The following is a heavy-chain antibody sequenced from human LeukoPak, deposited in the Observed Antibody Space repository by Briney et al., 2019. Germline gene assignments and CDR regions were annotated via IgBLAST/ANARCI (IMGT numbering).Heavy chain of an antibody. D-gene: IGHD1-26*01. CDR2: IYYSGST. CDR1: GGSISSYY. J-gene: IGHJ3*02. V-gene: IGHV4-59*01. CDR3: AQGRERRAFDI. Sequence: PSETLSLTCTVSGGSISSYYWSWIRQPPGKGLEWIGYIYYSGSTNYNPSLKSRVTISVDTSKNQFSLKLSSVTAADTAVYHCAQGRERRAFDIWGQGTMVTVSS.